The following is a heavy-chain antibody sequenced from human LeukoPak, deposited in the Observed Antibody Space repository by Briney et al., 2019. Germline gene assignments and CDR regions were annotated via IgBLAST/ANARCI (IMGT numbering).Heavy chain of an antibody. CDR1: GFTFSSYA. CDR2: ISYDGSNK. V-gene: IGHV3-30*04. D-gene: IGHD5-24*01. CDR3: AKVTPGEMTSFDYYGMDV. J-gene: IGHJ6*02. Sequence: GGSLRLSCAASGFTFSSYAMHWVRQAPGKGLEWVAVISYDGSNKYYADSVKGRFTISRDNSKNTLYLQMNSLRAEDTAVYYCAKVTPGEMTSFDYYGMDVWGQGTTITVSS.